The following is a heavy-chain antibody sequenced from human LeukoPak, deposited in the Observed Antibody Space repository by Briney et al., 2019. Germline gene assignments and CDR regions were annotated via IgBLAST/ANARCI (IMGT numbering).Heavy chain of an antibody. CDR3: ARTAEEVVPAAILGYYYYYMDV. V-gene: IGHV4-34*01. Sequence: PSETLSLTCAVYGGSFSGYYWSWIRQPPGKGLEWIGEINHSGSTNYNPSLKSRVTISVDTSKNQFSLKLSSVTAADTAVYYCARTAEEVVPAAILGYYYYYMDVWGKGTTVTVSS. CDR2: INHSGST. D-gene: IGHD2-2*02. J-gene: IGHJ6*03. CDR1: GGSFSGYY.